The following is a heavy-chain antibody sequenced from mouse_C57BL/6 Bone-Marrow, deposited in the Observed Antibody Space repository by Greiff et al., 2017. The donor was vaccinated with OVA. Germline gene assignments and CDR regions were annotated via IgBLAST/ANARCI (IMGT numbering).Heavy chain of an antibody. CDR2: IDPNSGGT. V-gene: IGHV1-72*01. CDR1: GYTFTSYW. D-gene: IGHD1-1*02. J-gene: IGHJ3*01. Sequence: VQLQQPGAELVKPGASVKLSCKASGYTFTSYWMHWVKQRPGRGLEWIGRIDPNSGGTTYNEKFKSKATLTVAKPSSTAYMQLSILTSEDSAVYYGARSNFCAVVRAGFAYWGQGTLVTVSA. CDR3: ARSNFCAVVRAGFAY.